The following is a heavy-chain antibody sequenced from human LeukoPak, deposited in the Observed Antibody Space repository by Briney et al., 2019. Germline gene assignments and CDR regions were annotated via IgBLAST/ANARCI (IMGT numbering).Heavy chain of an antibody. V-gene: IGHV4-30-4*01. CDR3: AGARDSYGFSGWFDP. CDR2: IYYSGST. CDR1: GGSISSGDYY. J-gene: IGHJ5*02. D-gene: IGHD5-18*01. Sequence: MASETLSLTCTVSGGSISSGDYYWSWIRQPPGKGLEWIAYIYYSGSTYYNPSLESRVTISLDTSKNQFSLNLSSVTAADTAVYYCAGARDSYGFSGWFDPWGQGTLVTVSS.